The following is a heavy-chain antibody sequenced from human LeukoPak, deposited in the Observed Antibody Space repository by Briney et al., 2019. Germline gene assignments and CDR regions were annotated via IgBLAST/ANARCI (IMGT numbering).Heavy chain of an antibody. J-gene: IGHJ4*02. CDR1: GFTFSSYW. Sequence: PGGSLRLSCAASGFTFSSYWMSWVRQAPGKGLEWVANIKQDGSEKYYVDSVKGRFTISRDNAKNSLYLQMNSLRAEDTAVYYCARDLEVLGVITHYFDYWGQGTLVTVSS. CDR3: ARDLEVLGVITHYFDY. D-gene: IGHD3-10*01. V-gene: IGHV3-7*01. CDR2: IKQDGSEK.